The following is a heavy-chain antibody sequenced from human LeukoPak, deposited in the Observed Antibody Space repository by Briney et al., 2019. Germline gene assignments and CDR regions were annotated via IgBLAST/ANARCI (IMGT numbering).Heavy chain of an antibody. CDR2: IYTSGST. V-gene: IGHV4-4*07. Sequence: SETLSLTCTNSGGSISSYYWSWIRQPARKGLEWIGRIYTSGSTNYNPSLKSRVTMSVDTSKNQFSLKLSSVTAADTAVYYCARGYSSSWEGYFDYWGQGTLVTVSS. CDR1: GGSISSYY. CDR3: ARGYSSSWEGYFDY. D-gene: IGHD6-13*01. J-gene: IGHJ4*02.